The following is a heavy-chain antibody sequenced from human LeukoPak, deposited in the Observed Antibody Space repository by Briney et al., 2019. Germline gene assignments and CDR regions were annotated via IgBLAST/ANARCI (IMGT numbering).Heavy chain of an antibody. CDR1: GFTFSKDW. CDR3: ATKQWLAPPPDS. V-gene: IGHV3-74*01. Sequence: GGSLRLSCTASGFTFSKDWMLWVRQAPGQGLGSVSRINTDGTVTTYADSVKGRFTVSRDNADNTMFLQMMSVRDEDTAVYYCATKQWLAPPPDSWGQGTPVTVSS. D-gene: IGHD6-19*01. CDR2: INTDGTVT. J-gene: IGHJ4*02.